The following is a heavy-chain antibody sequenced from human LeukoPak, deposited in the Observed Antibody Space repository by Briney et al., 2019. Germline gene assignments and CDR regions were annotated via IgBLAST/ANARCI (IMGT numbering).Heavy chain of an antibody. CDR1: GFTFSSYS. J-gene: IGHJ4*02. CDR2: ISSSSSTI. V-gene: IGHV3-48*01. Sequence: GGSLRLSCAASGFTFSSYSMNWVRQAPGKGLEWVSYISSSSSTIYYADSVKGRFTISRDNAKNSLYPQMKSLGAEDTAVYYCARDPYSGYDLQAFDYWGQGTLVTVSS. CDR3: ARDPYSGYDLQAFDY. D-gene: IGHD5-12*01.